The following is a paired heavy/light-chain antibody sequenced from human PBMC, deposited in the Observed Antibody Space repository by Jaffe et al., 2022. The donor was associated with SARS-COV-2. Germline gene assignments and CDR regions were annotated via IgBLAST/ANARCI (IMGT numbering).Heavy chain of an antibody. D-gene: IGHD2-15*01. V-gene: IGHV1-2*02. Sequence: QVQLVQSGAEVKKPGASVKVSCKASGYTFIDYYIHWVRQAPGQGLEYMGWINPNSGGTNYAQKFQGRVTMTRDTSISTAYMELSSLRSDDTAVFYCARDVFRRDGYTSGHWHFDLWGRGTLITVSS. J-gene: IGHJ2*01. CDR3: ARDVFRRDGYTSGHWHFDL. CDR2: INPNSGGT. CDR1: GYTFIDYY.
Light chain of an antibody. V-gene: IGKV4-1*01. CDR3: QQYYNSPPA. J-gene: IGKJ4*01. CDR2: WAS. CDR1: QSVLYSPNNKNY. Sequence: DIVMTQSPDSLAVSLGERATINCKSSQSVLYSPNNKNYLGWYQQKPGQPPKLLIYWASTRESGVPDRFSGSGSGTDFTLTISSLQAEDVAVYYCQQYYNSPPAFGGGTKVEIK.